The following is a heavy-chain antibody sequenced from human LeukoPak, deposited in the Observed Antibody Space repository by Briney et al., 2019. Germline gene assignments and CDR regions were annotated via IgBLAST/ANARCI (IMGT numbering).Heavy chain of an antibody. CDR2: IRSKAYGGTT. CDR1: GFAFGDYA. J-gene: IGHJ6*02. Sequence: PGRSLRLSCTASGFAFGDYAMSWVRQAPGKGLEWVGFIRSKAYGGTTEYAASVKCRFTISRDDSKSIAYLQMNSLKTEDTAVYYCTRMNYYYGMDVWGQGTTVTVSS. V-gene: IGHV3-49*04. CDR3: TRMNYYYGMDV.